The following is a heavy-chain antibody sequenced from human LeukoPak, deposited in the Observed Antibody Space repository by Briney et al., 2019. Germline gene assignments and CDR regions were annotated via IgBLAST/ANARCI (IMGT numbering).Heavy chain of an antibody. Sequence: PSQTLPLTCTASGGSISSDGYNWICIPQRPGKGREWNSHISYHGSSYYNPSLKSRVTISLDTSKNQFSLKLSSVTAADTSVYYCARSYGDYEYYYYGMDVWGQGTTVTVSS. V-gene: IGHV4-31*03. CDR1: GGSISSDGYN. CDR2: ISYHGSS. D-gene: IGHD4-17*01. J-gene: IGHJ6*02. CDR3: ARSYGDYEYYYYGMDV.